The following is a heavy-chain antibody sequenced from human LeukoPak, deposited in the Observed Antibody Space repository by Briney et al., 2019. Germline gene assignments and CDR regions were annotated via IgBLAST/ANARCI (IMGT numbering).Heavy chain of an antibody. CDR3: ARGGGLDV. Sequence: PGGSLRLSCAASGFSFSGYGMHWVRQAPGKGLEWVAVISYDGSDKKYGDSVKGRFTISRDNAKNSLYLQMSNLRAEDTAVYFCARGGGLDVWGQGATVTVSS. J-gene: IGHJ6*02. CDR1: GFSFSGYG. D-gene: IGHD3-16*01. V-gene: IGHV3-30*03. CDR2: ISYDGSDK.